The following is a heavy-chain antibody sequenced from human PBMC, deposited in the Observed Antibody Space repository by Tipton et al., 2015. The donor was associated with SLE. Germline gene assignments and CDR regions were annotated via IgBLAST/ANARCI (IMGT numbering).Heavy chain of an antibody. CDR3: ARGYSSSWCLGY. D-gene: IGHD6-13*01. Sequence: TLSLTCAVYGGSFSGYYWSWIRQPPGKGLEWIGEINHSGSTNYNPSLKSRVTISVDTSKNQLSLKLSSVTAADTAVYYCARGYSSSWCLGYWGQGTLVTVSS. CDR1: GGSFSGYY. V-gene: IGHV4-34*01. CDR2: INHSGST. J-gene: IGHJ4*02.